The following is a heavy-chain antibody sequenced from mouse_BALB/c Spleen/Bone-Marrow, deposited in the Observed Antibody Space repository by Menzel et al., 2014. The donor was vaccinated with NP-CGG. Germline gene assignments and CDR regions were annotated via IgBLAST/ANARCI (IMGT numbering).Heavy chain of an antibody. Sequence: EVQRVESGGGLVQPGGSLRLSCATSGFTFTDYYMSWVRPPPGKTLEWLGFIRNKANGYTTEYSASVKGRFTISRDNSQSILYLQMNTLRAEDSATYYCARDDYYAMDYWGQGTSVTVSS. CDR1: GFTFTDYY. CDR3: ARDDYYAMDY. J-gene: IGHJ4*01. V-gene: IGHV7-3*02. CDR2: IRNKANGYTT.